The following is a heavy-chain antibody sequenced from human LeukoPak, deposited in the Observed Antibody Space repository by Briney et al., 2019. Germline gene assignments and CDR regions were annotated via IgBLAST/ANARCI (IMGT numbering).Heavy chain of an antibody. V-gene: IGHV1-8*01. J-gene: IGHJ6*02. CDR1: GYTFTSYD. CDR3: ARSLASSRKGLYYGMDV. CDR2: MNPNSGNT. Sequence: ASVKVSCEASGYTFTSYDINWVRQATGQGLEWMGWMNPNSGNTGYAQKFQGRVTMTRNTPISTAYMELSSLRSEDTAVYYCARSLASSRKGLYYGMDVWGQGTTVTVSS. D-gene: IGHD1-14*01.